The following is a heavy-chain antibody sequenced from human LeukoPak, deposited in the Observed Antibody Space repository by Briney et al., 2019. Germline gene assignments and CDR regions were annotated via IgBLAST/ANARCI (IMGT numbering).Heavy chain of an antibody. V-gene: IGHV4-34*01. Sequence: PSQTLSLTCAVYGGSFSGYYWSWLRQPPGKGLEWIGEINDSESTNYNPSLKSRVTISVDTSKNQFSLKLSSVTAADTAIYYCARETAAAGSFIAINDYWGQGTLVTVSS. D-gene: IGHD6-13*01. CDR2: INDSEST. CDR1: GGSFSGYY. CDR3: ARETAAAGSFIAINDY. J-gene: IGHJ4*02.